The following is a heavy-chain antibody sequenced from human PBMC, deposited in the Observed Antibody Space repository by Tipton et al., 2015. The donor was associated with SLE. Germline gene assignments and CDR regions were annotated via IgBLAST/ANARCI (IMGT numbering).Heavy chain of an antibody. CDR1: GYTFTTYG. Sequence: QSGAEVKKPGASVKVSCKASGYTFTTYGISWVRQAPGQGLEWMGWISAYNGNTNYAQKLQGRVTMTRDTSISTAYMELSSLRSEDTAVYYCARAPPQLGFDYWGQGTLVTVSS. CDR2: ISAYNGNT. CDR3: ARAPPQLGFDY. D-gene: IGHD5-24*01. J-gene: IGHJ4*02. V-gene: IGHV1-18*01.